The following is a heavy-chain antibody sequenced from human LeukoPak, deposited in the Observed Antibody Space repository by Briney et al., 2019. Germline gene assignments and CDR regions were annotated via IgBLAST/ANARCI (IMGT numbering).Heavy chain of an antibody. J-gene: IGHJ4*02. D-gene: IGHD3-22*01. Sequence: RGSLRLSCAASGFTFSSYSMNWVRQAPGKGLEWVSSISSSSSYIYYADSVKGRFTISRDNAKNSLYLQMNSLRAEDTAVYYCASYDSSGYYWVAVDYWGQGTLVTVSS. CDR3: ASYDSSGYYWVAVDY. V-gene: IGHV3-21*01. CDR1: GFTFSSYS. CDR2: ISSSSSYI.